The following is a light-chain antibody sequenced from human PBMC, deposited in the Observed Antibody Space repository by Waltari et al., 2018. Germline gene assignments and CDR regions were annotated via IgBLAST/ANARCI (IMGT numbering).Light chain of an antibody. CDR1: RSVFSISKNRNY. Sequence: DIEMTQSPDSLAVSLGERVTINGNAGRSVFSISKNRNYVAWYQHKPGQPPKLLLYWASTRTSGVPERFIGSGSGTDFTLTITSLQAEDVAVYYCQQHYSNPVFGQGTRLELK. V-gene: IGKV4-1*01. J-gene: IGKJ5*01. CDR2: WAS. CDR3: QQHYSNPV.